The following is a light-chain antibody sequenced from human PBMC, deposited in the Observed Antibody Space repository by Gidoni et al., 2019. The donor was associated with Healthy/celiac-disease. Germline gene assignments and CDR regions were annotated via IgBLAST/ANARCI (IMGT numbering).Light chain of an antibody. Sequence: QSVLTQPPSVSGAPGQRVTNSCTGSSSNSGAGYDVHWYQQLPGTAPKLLSYGNSNRPSGVPDRFSGSKSGTSASLAITGLQAEDEADYYCQSYDSSLSGYVFGTGTKVTVL. CDR3: QSYDSSLSGYV. CDR2: GNS. J-gene: IGLJ1*01. V-gene: IGLV1-40*01. CDR1: SSNSGAGYD.